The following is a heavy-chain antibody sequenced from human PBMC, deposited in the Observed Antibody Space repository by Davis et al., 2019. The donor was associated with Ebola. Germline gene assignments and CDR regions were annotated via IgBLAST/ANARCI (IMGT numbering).Heavy chain of an antibody. J-gene: IGHJ4*02. CDR1: GFTFSSYA. CDR2: ISGSGGST. CDR3: ARGSDYYYDRSGYKFDF. D-gene: IGHD3-22*01. V-gene: IGHV3-23*01. Sequence: GGSLRLSCAASGFTFSSYAMSWVRQAPGKGLEWVSGISGSGGSTYYADSVKGRFTVSRDNSKNTLYLQMNSLRAEDTAVYYCARGSDYYYDRSGYKFDFWGQGSLVTVSS.